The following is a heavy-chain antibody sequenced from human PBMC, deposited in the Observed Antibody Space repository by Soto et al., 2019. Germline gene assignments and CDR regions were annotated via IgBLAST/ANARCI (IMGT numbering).Heavy chain of an antibody. CDR2: INAGNGNT. Sequence: QVQLVKSGAEVKKPGASVKVSCKASGYTFTNYAMHWVRQAPGQRLEWMGWINAGNGNTKYSQKFQGRVTITRDTSASTAYMELSSLRSEDTAVYYCARGVAGPLHWFDPWGQGTLVTVSS. D-gene: IGHD6-19*01. J-gene: IGHJ5*02. V-gene: IGHV1-3*01. CDR1: GYTFTNYA. CDR3: ARGVAGPLHWFDP.